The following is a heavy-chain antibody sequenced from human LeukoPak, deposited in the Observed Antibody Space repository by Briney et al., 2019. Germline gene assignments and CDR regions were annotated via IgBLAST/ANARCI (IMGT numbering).Heavy chain of an antibody. D-gene: IGHD1-26*01. CDR1: GGSFSGYY. V-gene: IGHV4-34*01. CDR3: ARGIVGASSASYFDY. J-gene: IGHJ4*02. CDR2: INHSGST. Sequence: SETLSLTCAVYGGSFSGYYWSWIRQPPGKGLEWIGEINHSGSTNYNPSLKSRVTISVDTSKNQFSLKLSSVTAADTAVYYCARGIVGASSASYFDYWGQGTLVTVSS.